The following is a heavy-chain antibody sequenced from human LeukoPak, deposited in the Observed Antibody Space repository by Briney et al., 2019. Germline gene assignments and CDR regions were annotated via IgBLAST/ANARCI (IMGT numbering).Heavy chain of an antibody. D-gene: IGHD2-2*01. CDR2: RWYDGSNK. J-gene: IGHJ6*02. CDR3: ARDCSSTSCYYYYGMDV. Sequence: GGSLRLSCAASGFTFSSYGMHLVRQAPGKGLEWVAVRWYDGSNKYYADSVKGRFTISRDNSKNTLYLQINSLRAEDTAVYYCARDCSSTSCYYYYGMDVGGQGTTVTVSS. V-gene: IGHV3-33*01. CDR1: GFTFSSYG.